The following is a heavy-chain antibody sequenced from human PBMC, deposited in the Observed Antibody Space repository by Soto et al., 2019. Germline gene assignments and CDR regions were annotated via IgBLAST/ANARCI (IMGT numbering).Heavy chain of an antibody. CDR1: GYTFTSYG. CDR2: ISAYNGNT. CDR3: TREGSAPYYYYGMDA. V-gene: IGHV1-18*01. D-gene: IGHD3-10*01. J-gene: IGHJ6*02. Sequence: ASVKVSCKASGYTFTSYGISWVRQAPGQGLEWMGWISAYNGNTNYAQKLQGRVTMTTDTSTSTVHMEVRSLRSDDTAIYYCTREGSAPYYYYGMDAWGQGTTVTVSS.